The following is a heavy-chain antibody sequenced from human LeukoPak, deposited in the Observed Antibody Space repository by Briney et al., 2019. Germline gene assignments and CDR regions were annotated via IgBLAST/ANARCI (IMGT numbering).Heavy chain of an antibody. CDR2: IYTSGST. V-gene: IGHV4-61*02. D-gene: IGHD2-21*01. J-gene: IGHJ4*02. CDR3: ARRLFEDYFDY. Sequence: SETLSLTCTVSGGSISSGSYYWSWIRQPAGKGLEWIGRIYTSGSTNYNPSLKSRVTISVDTSKNHFSLKLSSVTAADTAVYYCARRLFEDYFDYWGQGTLVTVSS. CDR1: GGSISSGSYY.